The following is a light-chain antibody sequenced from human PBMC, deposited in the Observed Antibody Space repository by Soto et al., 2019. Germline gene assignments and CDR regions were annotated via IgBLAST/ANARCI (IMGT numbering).Light chain of an antibody. Sequence: QSVLTQPASVSGSPGQSITISCTGTSSDVGGYNYVSWYQQHPGKAPKLMIYEVSNRPSGVSNRFSGSKSGNTASLPISGLQAEDEADYYCSAYTSSSTIVFGTGTKVTVL. CDR3: SAYTSSSTIV. CDR1: SSDVGGYNY. CDR2: EVS. J-gene: IGLJ1*01. V-gene: IGLV2-14*01.